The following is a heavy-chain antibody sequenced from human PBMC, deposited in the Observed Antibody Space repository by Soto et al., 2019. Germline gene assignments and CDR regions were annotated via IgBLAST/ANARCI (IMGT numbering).Heavy chain of an antibody. CDR2: ISSSSSTI. V-gene: IGHV3-48*01. D-gene: IGHD6-13*01. CDR3: ARHPERIAQIGWFDP. CDR1: GFTFSDYA. J-gene: IGHJ5*02. Sequence: LRLSCAASGFTFSDYAMHWVRQAPGKGLEWVSYISSSSSTIYYADSVKGRFTISRDNAKNSLYLQMNSLRAEDTAVYYCARHPERIAQIGWFDPWGQGTLVTVSS.